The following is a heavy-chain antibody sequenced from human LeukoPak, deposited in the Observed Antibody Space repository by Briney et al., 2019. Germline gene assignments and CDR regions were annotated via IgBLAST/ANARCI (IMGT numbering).Heavy chain of an antibody. D-gene: IGHD3-22*01. CDR3: ARAWGSVHYLFVF. CDR1: GYTFTSYG. J-gene: IGHJ5*01. V-gene: IGHV1-46*01. CDR2: ISPSSGST. Sequence: VASVKVSCKASGYTFTSYGISWVRQAPGQGLEWLGIISPSSGSTNYAQKFQGRVTMTRDTSTSTVYMELSSLRSEDTAVYYCARAWGSVHYLFVFWGQGTLVTVSS.